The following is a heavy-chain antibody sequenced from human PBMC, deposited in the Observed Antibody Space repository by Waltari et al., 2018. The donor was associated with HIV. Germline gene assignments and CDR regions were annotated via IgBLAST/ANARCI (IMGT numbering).Heavy chain of an antibody. CDR1: RFSFYNPW. CDR2: INSDGSTR. V-gene: IGHV3-74*01. Sequence: VQLVESRGGSIKTGWSLRLSCAASRFSFYNPWMDSVRQGPGKGLAWIAHINSDGSTREYADAVKGRFVISRDNGRNTVYLQLNSLRVEDTAVYFCARASHYFEFSTFDGDYYFDLWGRGTRVAVSS. CDR3: ARASHYFEFSTFDGDYYFDL. J-gene: IGHJ4*02. D-gene: IGHD3-9*01.